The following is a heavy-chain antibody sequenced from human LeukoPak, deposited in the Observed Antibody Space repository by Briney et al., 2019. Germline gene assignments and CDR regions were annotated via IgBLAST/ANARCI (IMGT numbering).Heavy chain of an antibody. CDR3: AAAKVVAATPLDY. Sequence: SGPTLVNPTQTLTLTCTFSGFSLSTSGMCVSWIRQPPGKALEWLARIDWDDDKYYSTSLKTRLTISKATSKNQVVLTLTNMAPVDTATYYCAAAKVVAATPLDYWGQGTLVTVSS. J-gene: IGHJ4*02. CDR1: GFSLSTSGMC. D-gene: IGHD2-15*01. CDR2: IDWDDDK. V-gene: IGHV2-70*11.